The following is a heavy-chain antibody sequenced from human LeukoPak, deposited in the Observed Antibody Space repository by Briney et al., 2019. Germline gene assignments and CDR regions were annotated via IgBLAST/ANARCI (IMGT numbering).Heavy chain of an antibody. Sequence: PGGSLRLSCAASGFTFSSYAMSWVRQAPGKGLEWVSAISGSGGSTYYADSVKGRFTISRDNSKNTLYLQMNSLRAEDTAVYYCANTLVPRPPPDGFDYWGQGTLVTVSS. V-gene: IGHV3-23*01. J-gene: IGHJ4*02. CDR1: GFTFSSYA. CDR2: ISGSGGST. CDR3: ANTLVPRPPPDGFDY.